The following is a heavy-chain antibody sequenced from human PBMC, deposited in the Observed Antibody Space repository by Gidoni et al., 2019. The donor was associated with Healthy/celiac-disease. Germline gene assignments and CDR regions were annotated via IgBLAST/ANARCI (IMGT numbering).Heavy chain of an antibody. V-gene: IGHV3-23*01. D-gene: IGHD3-3*01. CDR3: AKGENYDFWSGYQDY. CDR1: GFTFSSYA. CDR2: ISGSGGST. Sequence: EVQLLESGGGLVQPGGSLRLSCAASGFTFSSYAMRWVRQAPGKGLEWVSAISGSGGSTYYADSVKGRFTISRDNSKNTLYLQMNSLRAEDTAVYYCAKGENYDFWSGYQDYWGQGTLVTVSS. J-gene: IGHJ4*02.